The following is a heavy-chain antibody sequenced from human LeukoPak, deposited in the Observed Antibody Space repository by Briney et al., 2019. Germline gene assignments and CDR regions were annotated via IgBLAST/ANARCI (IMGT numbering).Heavy chain of an antibody. J-gene: IGHJ4*02. Sequence: GGSLRLSCAASGFTFSSYSMSWVRQAPGKGLEWVSYITSSSSSIIYYADSVKGRLTVSRDNARNSVYLQMNSLRAEDTAVYYCAKDLWYTSSSEEYWGQGTLVTVSS. CDR2: ITSSSSSII. CDR1: GFTFSSYS. D-gene: IGHD6-6*01. CDR3: AKDLWYTSSSEEY. V-gene: IGHV3-48*04.